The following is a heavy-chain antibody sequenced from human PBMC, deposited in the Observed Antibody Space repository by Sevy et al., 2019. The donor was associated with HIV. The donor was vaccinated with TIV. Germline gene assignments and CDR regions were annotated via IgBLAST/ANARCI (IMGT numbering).Heavy chain of an antibody. CDR1: GFTFSTYT. J-gene: IGHJ3*02. CDR2: ISSSSNYI. V-gene: IGHV3-21*01. Sequence: GGSLRLSSAASGFTFSTYTMNWVRQAPGKGLEWVSSISSSSNYIYYADSLKGRFTISRDNAKNSVYLQMNSLRAEDTAVYYCARPYGSGSWEAFDIWGQGTMVTVSS. D-gene: IGHD3-10*01. CDR3: ARPYGSGSWEAFDI.